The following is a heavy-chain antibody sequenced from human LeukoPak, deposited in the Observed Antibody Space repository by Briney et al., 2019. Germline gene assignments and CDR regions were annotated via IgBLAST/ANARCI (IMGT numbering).Heavy chain of an antibody. CDR1: GDRAFSNRPS. CDR3: ARRRYYDYTGFFDY. J-gene: IGHJ4*02. CDR2: TFYTSKWNN. D-gene: IGHD3-22*01. V-gene: IGHV6-1*01. Sequence: SQTLSLTCAHSGDRAFSNRPSWNWFRQSPSRGLEWLGRTFYTSKWNNDYAVSVKSRITINPDTSKNHFSLQLNSVTPEDTAVYYCARRRYYDYTGFFDYWGQGTLVTVSS.